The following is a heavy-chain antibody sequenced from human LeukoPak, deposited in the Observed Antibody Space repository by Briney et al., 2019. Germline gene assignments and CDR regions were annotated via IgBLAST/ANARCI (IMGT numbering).Heavy chain of an antibody. CDR1: GGSINTYY. D-gene: IGHD3-16*01. Sequence: TSETLSLTCTVSGGSINTYYWGWIRQPPGKGLEWIGSIYYSGSTYYNPSLKSRVTISVDTSKNQFSLKLSSVTAADTAVYYCARVRRWGSFPLDYWGQGTLVTVSS. V-gene: IGHV4-39*07. J-gene: IGHJ4*02. CDR3: ARVRRWGSFPLDY. CDR2: IYYSGST.